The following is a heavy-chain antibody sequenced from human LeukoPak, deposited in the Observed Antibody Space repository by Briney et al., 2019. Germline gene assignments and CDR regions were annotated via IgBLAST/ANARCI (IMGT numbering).Heavy chain of an antibody. D-gene: IGHD4-17*01. CDR3: AREDYGEVNAFDI. V-gene: IGHV3-21*01. Sequence: GGSLRLSCAAYGFTFSSYSMNWVRQAPGKGLEWVSSISSSSSYIYYADSVKGRFTISRDNAKNSLYLQMNSLRAEDTAVYYCAREDYGEVNAFDIWGQGTMVTVSS. CDR1: GFTFSSYS. CDR2: ISSSSSYI. J-gene: IGHJ3*02.